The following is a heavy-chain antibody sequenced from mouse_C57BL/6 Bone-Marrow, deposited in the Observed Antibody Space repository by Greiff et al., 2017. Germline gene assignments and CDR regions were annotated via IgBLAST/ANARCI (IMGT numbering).Heavy chain of an antibody. CDR3: ARNYYAMDY. Sequence: EVHLVESGGDLVKPGGSLKLSCAASGFTFSSYGMSWVRQTPDKRLEWVATISSGGSYTYYPDSVKGRFTIYRDNAKNTLYLQMSSLKSEDTAMYYCARNYYAMDYWGQGTSVTVSS. V-gene: IGHV5-6*01. CDR1: GFTFSSYG. CDR2: ISSGGSYT. J-gene: IGHJ4*01.